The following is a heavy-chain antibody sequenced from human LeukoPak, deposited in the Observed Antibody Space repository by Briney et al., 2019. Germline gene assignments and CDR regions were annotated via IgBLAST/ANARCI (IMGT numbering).Heavy chain of an antibody. CDR1: GGSFSGYY. CDR3: ASGSGSYYLGAFDI. D-gene: IGHD1-26*01. Sequence: SETLSLTCAVYGGSFSGYYWSWIRQPPGKGLEWTGEINHSGSTNYNPSLKSRVTISVDTSKNQFSLKLSSVTAADTAVYYCASGSGSYYLGAFDIWGQGTMVTVSS. J-gene: IGHJ3*02. CDR2: INHSGST. V-gene: IGHV4-34*01.